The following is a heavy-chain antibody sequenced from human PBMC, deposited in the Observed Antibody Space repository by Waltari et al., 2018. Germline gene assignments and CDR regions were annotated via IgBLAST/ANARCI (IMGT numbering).Heavy chain of an antibody. CDR3: ARRFRHGSGYYYYGMDV. CDR1: GGSFSGYY. V-gene: IGHV4-34*01. J-gene: IGHJ6*02. D-gene: IGHD3-10*01. Sequence: QVQLQQWGAGLLKPSETLSLTCAVYGGSFSGYYWRWTRQPPGKGLEWIGEINHSGSTNYNPSLKSRVTISVDTSKNQFSLKLSSVTAADTAVYYCARRFRHGSGYYYYGMDVWGQGTTVTVSS. CDR2: INHSGST.